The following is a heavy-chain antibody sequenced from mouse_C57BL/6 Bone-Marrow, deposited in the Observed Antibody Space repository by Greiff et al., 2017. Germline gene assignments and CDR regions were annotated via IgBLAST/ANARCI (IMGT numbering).Heavy chain of an antibody. CDR1: GFTFSDAW. Sequence: EVKVVESGGGLVQPGGSMKLSCAASGFTFSDAWMDWVRQSPEQGLEWVAEIRNKANNHATYYAESVKGRFTISRDDSKSSVYLQMNSLRAEDTGVDYCTGGGLLPWFAYWGQGTLVTVSA. V-gene: IGHV6-6*01. D-gene: IGHD2-3*01. J-gene: IGHJ3*01. CDR3: TGGGLLPWFAY. CDR2: IRNKANNHAT.